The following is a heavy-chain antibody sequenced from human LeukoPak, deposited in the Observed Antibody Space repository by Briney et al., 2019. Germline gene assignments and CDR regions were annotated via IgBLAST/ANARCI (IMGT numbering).Heavy chain of an antibody. CDR3: ARDIDSGYDSLWNWFDP. CDR2: ISAYNGNT. Sequence: ASVKVSCKASGYTFTSYGISWVRQAPGQGLEWMGWISAYNGNTNYAQKFQGRVTMTTDTSTSTAYMELRSLRSDDTAVYYCARDIDSGYDSLWNWFDPRGQGTRVTVSS. V-gene: IGHV1-18*04. CDR1: GYTFTSYG. D-gene: IGHD5-12*01. J-gene: IGHJ5*02.